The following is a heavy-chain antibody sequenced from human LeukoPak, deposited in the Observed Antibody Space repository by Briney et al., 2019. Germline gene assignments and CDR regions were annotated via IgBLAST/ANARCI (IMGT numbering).Heavy chain of an antibody. D-gene: IGHD4-17*01. CDR2: IYYSGST. J-gene: IGHJ4*02. CDR1: GGSISSGDYY. V-gene: IGHV4-30-4*01. CDR3: AHGDDYGDYNFDY. Sequence: PSETLSLTCTVSGGSISSGDYYWSWIRQPPGKGLEWIGYIYYSGSTYYNPSLKSRVTISVDTSKNQFSLKLSSVTAADTAVYYCAHGDDYGDYNFDYWGQGTLVTVSS.